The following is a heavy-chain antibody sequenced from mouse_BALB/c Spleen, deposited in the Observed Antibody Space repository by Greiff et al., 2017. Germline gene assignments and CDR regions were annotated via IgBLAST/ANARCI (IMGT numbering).Heavy chain of an antibody. CDR1: GYSFTGYY. V-gene: IGHV1-31*01. J-gene: IGHJ2*01. CDR3: ARSPDGSSWYYFDY. D-gene: IGHD1-1*01. CDR2: INPYNGAT. Sequence: VQLQQSGPELVKPGASVKISCKASGYSFTGYYMHWVKQSHVKSLEWIGRINPYNGATSYNQNFKDKASLTVDKSSSTAYMELHSLTSEDSAVYYCARSPDGSSWYYFDYWGQGTTLTVSS.